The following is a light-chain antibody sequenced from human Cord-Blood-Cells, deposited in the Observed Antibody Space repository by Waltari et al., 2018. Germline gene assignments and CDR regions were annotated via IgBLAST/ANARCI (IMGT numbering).Light chain of an antibody. CDR2: DAA. V-gene: IGKV1-33*01. CDR3: QQYDNLPLT. J-gene: IGKJ4*01. Sequence: DIQMTQYPSSLSASVGDRVTSTCQASQDISNYLNGYQQKPGKAPKLLTDDAANSETGVPSRCSGSGSGTDFTFTSSSLQTEDIATYYFQQYDNLPLTFGGGTKVEIK. CDR1: QDISNY.